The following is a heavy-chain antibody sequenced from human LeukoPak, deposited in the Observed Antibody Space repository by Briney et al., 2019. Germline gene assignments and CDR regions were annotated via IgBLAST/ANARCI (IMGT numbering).Heavy chain of an antibody. CDR3: TTGIVVVPAAMDRVDY. J-gene: IGHJ4*02. V-gene: IGHV3-15*01. Sequence: GGSLRLSCAASGFTFSSYWMSWVRQAPGKGLEWVGRIKSKTDGGTTDYAAPVKGRFTISRDDSKNTLYLQMNSLKTEDTAVYYCTTGIVVVPAAMDRVDYWGQGTLVTVSS. CDR1: GFTFSSYW. D-gene: IGHD2-2*01. CDR2: IKSKTDGGTT.